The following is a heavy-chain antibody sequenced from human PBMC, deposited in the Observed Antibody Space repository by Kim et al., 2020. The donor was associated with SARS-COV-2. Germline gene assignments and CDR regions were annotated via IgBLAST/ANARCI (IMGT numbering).Heavy chain of an antibody. V-gene: IGHV7-4-1*02. Sequence: ASVKVSCKASGYIFNKYAMYWVRQAPGQGLEWMGWINTDTGNPTYAQGFTGRFVFSLDTSVSTAYLQINSLKAEDTAVYYCARDNAKGACDIWGQGTMVT. J-gene: IGHJ3*02. D-gene: IGHD3-16*01. CDR3: ARDNAKGACDI. CDR2: INTDTGNP. CDR1: GYIFNKYA.